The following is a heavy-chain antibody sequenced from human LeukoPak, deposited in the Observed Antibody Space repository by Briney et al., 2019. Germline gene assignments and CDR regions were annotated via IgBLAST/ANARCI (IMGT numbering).Heavy chain of an antibody. V-gene: IGHV4-59*01. CDR2: IYYSGST. D-gene: IGHD2-15*01. CDR3: ASGMRGVANWFDP. J-gene: IGHJ5*02. Sequence: SETLSLTCTVSGGSISSYYWSWIRQPPGKGLEWIGYIYYSGSTYYNPSLKSRVTISVDTSKNQFSLKLTSVTAADTAVYYCASGMRGVANWFDPWGQGTLVTVSS. CDR1: GGSISSYY.